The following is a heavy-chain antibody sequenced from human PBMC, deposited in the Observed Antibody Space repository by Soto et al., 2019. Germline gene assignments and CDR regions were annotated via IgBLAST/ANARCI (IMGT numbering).Heavy chain of an antibody. V-gene: IGHV1-69*01. D-gene: IGHD1-26*01. CDR1: GGTFSSYA. CDR2: IIPIFGTA. CDR3: ARGGEPWGGGYGMDV. Sequence: QVQLVQSGAEVKKPGSSVKVSCKASGGTFSSYAISWVRQAPGQGLEWMGGIIPIFGTANYAQKFQGRVTVTADEATSTAYKELSSLRFEDKGVYYWARGGEPWGGGYGMDVWGQGTTVTVSS. J-gene: IGHJ6*02.